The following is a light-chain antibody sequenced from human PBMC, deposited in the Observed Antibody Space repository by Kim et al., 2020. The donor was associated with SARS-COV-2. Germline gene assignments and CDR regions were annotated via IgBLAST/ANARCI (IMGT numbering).Light chain of an antibody. CDR1: SSDVGGYDC. CDR3: TSYTSRSSWV. V-gene: IGLV2-14*03. CDR2: DVS. J-gene: IGLJ3*02. Sequence: QSALTQPASVSGSPGQSITISCTGTSSDVGGYDCVSWYQQHPGKAPKVMIYDVSDRPSGVSNRFSGSKSGNTASLTISGLQAEDEAHYYCTSYTSRSSWVFGGGTQLTVL.